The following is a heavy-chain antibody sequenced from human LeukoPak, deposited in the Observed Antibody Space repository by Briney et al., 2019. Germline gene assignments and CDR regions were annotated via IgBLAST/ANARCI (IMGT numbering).Heavy chain of an antibody. V-gene: IGHV4-34*01. CDR1: GGSFSGYY. Sequence: PSETLSLTCAVYGGSFSGYYWSWIRQPPGKGLEWIGEINHSGSTNYNPSLKSRVTISVDTSKNQFSLKLSSVTAADTAVYYCARAPLAIVPAAHFDYWGQGTLGTVSS. D-gene: IGHD2-2*01. CDR2: INHSGST. J-gene: IGHJ4*02. CDR3: ARAPLAIVPAAHFDY.